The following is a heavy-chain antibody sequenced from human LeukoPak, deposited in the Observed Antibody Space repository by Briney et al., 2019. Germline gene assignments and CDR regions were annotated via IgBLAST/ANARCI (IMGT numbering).Heavy chain of an antibody. CDR3: AREPRTAISGYYFDY. Sequence: SETLSLTCTVSGYSISSGYYWGWIRQHPGKGLEWIGYIYYTGSTYYNPSLKSRVTISVDTSKNQFSLKLSSVTAADTAVYYCAREPRTAISGYYFDYWGQGTLVTVSS. J-gene: IGHJ4*02. D-gene: IGHD2-21*02. CDR1: GYSISSGYY. CDR2: IYYTGST. V-gene: IGHV4-31*03.